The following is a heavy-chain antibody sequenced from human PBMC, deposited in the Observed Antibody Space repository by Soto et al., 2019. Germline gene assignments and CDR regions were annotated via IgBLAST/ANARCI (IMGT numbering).Heavy chain of an antibody. J-gene: IGHJ6*02. CDR3: AKDGNWLYGYFYV. V-gene: IGHV3-23*01. CDR1: GIEFSNYV. D-gene: IGHD5-18*01. Sequence: PGGSLRLSCVASGIEFSNYVMSWVRQAPGKGLEWVSISSASGRSRYHADSVKGRFTISRHNSKNTLYLHMTNLRAEDTTVYYCAKDGNWLYGYFYVWGQGTPVTVSS. CDR2: SSASGRSR.